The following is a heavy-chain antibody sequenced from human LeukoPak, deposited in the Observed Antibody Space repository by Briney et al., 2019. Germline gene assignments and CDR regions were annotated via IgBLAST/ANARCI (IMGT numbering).Heavy chain of an antibody. D-gene: IGHD2-8*02. CDR1: GFTFSSYG. J-gene: IGHJ4*02. V-gene: IGHV3-30*02. CDR2: IQYDGSNE. CDR3: AKGGGVIGRSYYFDY. Sequence: PGGSLRLSCAASGFTFSSYGMHWVRQAPGKGLEWVAYIQYDGSNEQYAHSVKGRFRISRDSSKNILYLQMNSLRAEDTAVYYCAKGGGVIGRSYYFDYWGQGTLVTVSS.